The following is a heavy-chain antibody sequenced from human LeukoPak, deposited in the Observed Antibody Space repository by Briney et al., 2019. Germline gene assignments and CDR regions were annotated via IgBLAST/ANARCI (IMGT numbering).Heavy chain of an antibody. CDR2: IYYSGST. Sequence: SETLSLTCTVSGGSISSYYWSWIRQPPEKGLEWIGYIYYSGSTNYNPSLKSRVTISVDTSKNQFSLKLSSVTAADTAVYYWARGIAVAGRWFDPWGQGTLVTVSS. D-gene: IGHD6-19*01. J-gene: IGHJ5*02. CDR3: ARGIAVAGRWFDP. V-gene: IGHV4-59*08. CDR1: GGSISSYY.